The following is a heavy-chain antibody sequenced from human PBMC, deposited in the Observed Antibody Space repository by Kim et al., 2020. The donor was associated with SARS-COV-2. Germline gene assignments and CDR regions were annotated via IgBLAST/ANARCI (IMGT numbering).Heavy chain of an antibody. D-gene: IGHD3-9*01. CDR2: ISSSGSTI. CDR3: ASDPASPPGNYWFDP. CDR1: GFTFSDYY. Sequence: GGSLRLSCAASGFTFSDYYMSWIRQAPGKGLEWVSYISSSGSTIYYADSVKGRFTISRDNAKNSLYLQMNSLRAEDTAVYYCASDPASPPGNYWFDPWGQGTLVTVSS. J-gene: IGHJ5*02. V-gene: IGHV3-11*01.